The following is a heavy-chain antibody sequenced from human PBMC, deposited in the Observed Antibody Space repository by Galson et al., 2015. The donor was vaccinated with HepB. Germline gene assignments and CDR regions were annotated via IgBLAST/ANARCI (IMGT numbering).Heavy chain of an antibody. CDR1: GFTFSSYA. V-gene: IGHV3-23*01. D-gene: IGHD3-9*01. Sequence: SLRLSCAASGFTFSSYAMSWVRQAPGKGLEWVSAISGSGGSTYYADSVKGRFTISRDNSKNTLYLQMNSLRAEDTAVYYCAKHSDFDWLLPHWYFDLWGRGTLVTVSS. J-gene: IGHJ2*01. CDR3: AKHSDFDWLLPHWYFDL. CDR2: ISGSGGST.